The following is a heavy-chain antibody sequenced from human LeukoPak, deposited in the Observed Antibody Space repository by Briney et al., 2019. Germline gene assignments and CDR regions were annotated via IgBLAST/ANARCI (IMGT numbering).Heavy chain of an antibody. J-gene: IGHJ6*03. V-gene: IGHV4-34*01. CDR1: GGSFSGNY. CDR2: IYYGSVFYSVST. Sequence: PSETLSLTCAVYGGSFSGNYWGWIRQPPGKGLEWIGSIYYGSVFYSVSTYYNPSLKSRVTMSGDTSKNQFSLKLSSVTAADTAAYYCARLGYCSGGSCYYYYYMDVWGKGTTVTVSS. D-gene: IGHD2-15*01. CDR3: ARLGYCSGGSCYYYYYMDV.